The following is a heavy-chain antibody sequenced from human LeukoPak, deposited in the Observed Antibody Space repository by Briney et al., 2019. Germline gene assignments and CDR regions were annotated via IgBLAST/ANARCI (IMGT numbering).Heavy chain of an antibody. CDR1: GGSFSGYY. D-gene: IGHD6-19*01. Sequence: SETLSLTCAVYGGSFSGYYWTWIREPPGKGLEWIGEINHSGSTNYNPSLKSRVTISVDTSKNQFSLKLSSVTAADTAVYYCARGKGSGWTFDYWGQGTLVTVSS. J-gene: IGHJ4*02. CDR3: ARGKGSGWTFDY. V-gene: IGHV4-34*01. CDR2: INHSGST.